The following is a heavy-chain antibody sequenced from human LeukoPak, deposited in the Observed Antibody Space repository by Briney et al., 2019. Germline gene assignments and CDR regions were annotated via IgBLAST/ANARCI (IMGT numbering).Heavy chain of an antibody. CDR1: GYTFTGYS. CDR3: ARAPDYDYVWGTYRLGY. Sequence: GASVTVSFKSSGYTFTGYSIHWVRQAPGQGLEWMGWINPNTGGTNYAQKFQGRVTMTRDTSISTVYMELSSLRFDDTAVFYCARAPDYDYVWGTYRLGYWGQGTLVTVSS. V-gene: IGHV1-2*02. D-gene: IGHD3-16*02. CDR2: INPNTGGT. J-gene: IGHJ4*02.